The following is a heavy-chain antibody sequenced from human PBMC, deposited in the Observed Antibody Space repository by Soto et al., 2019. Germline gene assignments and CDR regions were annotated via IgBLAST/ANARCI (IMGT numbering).Heavy chain of an antibody. V-gene: IGHV3-7*01. J-gene: IGHJ4*02. CDR2: IKQDASEK. CDR1: GFTFISYW. D-gene: IGHD6-6*01. Sequence: GGSLRLSCAASGFTFISYWMSWGRQAPGKGLEWVANIKQDASEKYYVGSVRGRFTISRDNSKNSLYLQMNSLRAEDTAVYYCASTRGAYSSSADFDYWGQGILVTVSS. CDR3: ASTRGAYSSSADFDY.